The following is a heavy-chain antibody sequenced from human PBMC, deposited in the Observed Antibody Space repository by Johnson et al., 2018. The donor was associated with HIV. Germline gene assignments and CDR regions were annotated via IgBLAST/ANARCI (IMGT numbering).Heavy chain of an antibody. Sequence: VQLVESGGGLVRPGGSLRLSCVASGFAVSGYYMSWVRQAPGKGLEWVSVLFSGDTTYYADSVNGRFTISRDNSKNTLYLQMNSLRAEDTAGYYCAVGRVGGNDAFDIWGQGTMVTVSS. J-gene: IGHJ3*02. V-gene: IGHV3-66*01. CDR2: LFSGDTT. CDR1: GFAVSGYY. D-gene: IGHD2-15*01. CDR3: AVGRVGGNDAFDI.